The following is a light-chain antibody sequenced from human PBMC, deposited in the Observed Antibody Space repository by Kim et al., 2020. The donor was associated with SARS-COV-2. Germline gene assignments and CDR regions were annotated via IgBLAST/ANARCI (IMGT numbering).Light chain of an antibody. CDR3: QQYHNMQT. Sequence: LSVSPGERATLACRASQSIRSNLAWYQQNPGQAPRLLIYGASTRATDIPVRFSGSGSGTEFTLTISSLQSEDFVVYYCQQYHNMQTFGQGTKLEI. CDR1: QSIRSN. V-gene: IGKV3-15*01. J-gene: IGKJ2*01. CDR2: GAS.